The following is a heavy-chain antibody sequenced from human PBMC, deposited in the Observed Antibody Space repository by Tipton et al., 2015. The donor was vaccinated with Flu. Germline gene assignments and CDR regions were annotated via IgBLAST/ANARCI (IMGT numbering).Heavy chain of an antibody. J-gene: IGHJ3*02. CDR2: INHSGST. Sequence: TLSLTCAVYGGSFSGYYWSWIRQPPGKGLEWIGEINHSGSTNYNPSLKSRVTISVDTSKNQFSLKLSSVTAADTAVYYCAGSGYCTNGVCYTFAFDIWGQGTMVTVSS. D-gene: IGHD2-8*01. CDR3: AGSGYCTNGVCYTFAFDI. CDR1: GGSFSGYY. V-gene: IGHV4-34*01.